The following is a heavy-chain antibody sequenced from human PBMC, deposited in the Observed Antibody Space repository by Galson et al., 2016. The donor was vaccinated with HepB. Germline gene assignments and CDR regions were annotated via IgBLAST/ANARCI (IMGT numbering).Heavy chain of an antibody. Sequence: CAISGDSVSSNSGAWHWIRQSPSRGLEWLGRTYYRSKWDNDYAVSVKGRITINSDTSKNQFSLHLNSVTPEDTAVYYCAREFAPYDILTGYLNHGLDVWGQGTTVTVPS. D-gene: IGHD3-9*01. J-gene: IGHJ6*02. V-gene: IGHV6-1*01. CDR1: GDSVSSNSGA. CDR2: TYYRSKWDN. CDR3: AREFAPYDILTGYLNHGLDV.